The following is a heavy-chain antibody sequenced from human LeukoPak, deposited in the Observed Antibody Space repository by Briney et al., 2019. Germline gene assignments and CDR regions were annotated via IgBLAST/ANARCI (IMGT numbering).Heavy chain of an antibody. D-gene: IGHD4-17*01. CDR1: GYTFSNYG. J-gene: IGHJ4*02. CDR2: ISGYNGDT. Sequence: ASVKVSCKASGYTFSNYGFSWVRQAPGQGLEWMAWISGYNGDTSYAQKFQGRVTVTTDTSTTTAYMELRSLRSDDTAIYYCARDERSRDYGAAGYFDYWGQGTLVTVSS. V-gene: IGHV1-18*01. CDR3: ARDERSRDYGAAGYFDY.